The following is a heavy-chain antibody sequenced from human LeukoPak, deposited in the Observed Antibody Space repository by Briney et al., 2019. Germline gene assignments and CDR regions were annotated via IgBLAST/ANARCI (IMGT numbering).Heavy chain of an antibody. J-gene: IGHJ4*02. Sequence: ASGKVSCKASGYTFTGYYMHWVRQAPGQGLEWMGWINPNSGGTNYSQKFQGRVTMTRDTSISTAYMELSRLRSDDTAVYYCARGLAVAGNYYFDYWGQGTLVTVSS. V-gene: IGHV1-2*02. D-gene: IGHD6-19*01. CDR1: GYTFTGYY. CDR3: ARGLAVAGNYYFDY. CDR2: INPNSGGT.